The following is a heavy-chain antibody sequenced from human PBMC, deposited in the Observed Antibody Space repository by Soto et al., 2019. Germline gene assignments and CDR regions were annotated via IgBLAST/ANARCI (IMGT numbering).Heavy chain of an antibody. Sequence: GASVKVSCQASGYTFTSYDINWVRQATGQGLEWMGWMNAYNGNTSYAQKLQGRVTMTRDTSTSTAYMELRSLRSDDTAVYYCARDGEYDFWSGYPNFDYWGQGTLVTVSS. CDR2: MNAYNGNT. J-gene: IGHJ4*02. CDR1: GYTFTSYD. CDR3: ARDGEYDFWSGYPNFDY. D-gene: IGHD3-3*01. V-gene: IGHV1-18*01.